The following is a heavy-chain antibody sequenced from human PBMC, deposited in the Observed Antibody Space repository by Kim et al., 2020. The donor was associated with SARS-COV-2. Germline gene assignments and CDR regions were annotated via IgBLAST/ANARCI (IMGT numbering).Heavy chain of an antibody. V-gene: IGHV1-8*01. CDR3: VRGADLSPAY. CDR2: MNCNNGNT. Sequence: ASVKVSCKASGYSFTSYDINWVRQATGQGLEWMGWMNCNNGNTGYAQKFQGRVTMTRNTSISTAYMELSSLRSDDTAVYYCVRGADLSPAYWGQGTLFTV. D-gene: IGHD3-3*01. J-gene: IGHJ1*01. CDR1: GYSFTSYD.